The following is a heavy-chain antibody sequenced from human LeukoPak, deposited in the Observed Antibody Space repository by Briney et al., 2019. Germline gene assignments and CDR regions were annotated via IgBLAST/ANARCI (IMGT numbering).Heavy chain of an antibody. Sequence: GGSLRLSCAASGLTFSSYGMSWVRQAPGKGLEWVSAISGSGGSTYYADSVKGRFTISRDNSKNTLYLQMNSLRAEDTAVYYCAKASGYSYGYVGYFDYWGQGTLVTVSS. D-gene: IGHD5-18*01. V-gene: IGHV3-23*01. J-gene: IGHJ4*02. CDR2: ISGSGGST. CDR3: AKASGYSYGYVGYFDY. CDR1: GLTFSSYG.